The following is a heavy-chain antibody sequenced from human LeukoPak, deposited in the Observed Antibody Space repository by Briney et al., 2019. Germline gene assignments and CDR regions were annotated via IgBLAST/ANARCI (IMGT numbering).Heavy chain of an antibody. V-gene: IGHV1-46*01. D-gene: IGHD6-19*01. Sequence: ASVKVSCKASGYTFTSYYMHWVRQAPGQGLEWMGIINPSSGSTSYAQKFQGRVTMTRDTSTSTAYMELSRLRSDDTAVYYCARDLYSSAFPYGMDVWGQGTTVTVSS. CDR1: GYTFTSYY. J-gene: IGHJ6*02. CDR3: ARDLYSSAFPYGMDV. CDR2: INPSSGST.